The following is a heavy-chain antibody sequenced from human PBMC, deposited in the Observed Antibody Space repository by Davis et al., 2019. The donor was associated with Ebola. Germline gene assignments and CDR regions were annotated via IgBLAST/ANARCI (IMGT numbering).Heavy chain of an antibody. J-gene: IGHJ4*02. V-gene: IGHV3-74*01. CDR3: ARGHNRTLVLWFGELSY. Sequence: GESPKTPCAASGFTFSSYWMHWVRQAPGKGLVWVSRINSDGSSTSYADSVKGRFTISRDNAKNTLYLQMNSLRAEDTAVYYCARGHNRTLVLWFGELSYWGQGTLVTVSS. CDR1: GFTFSSYW. CDR2: INSDGSST. D-gene: IGHD3-10*01.